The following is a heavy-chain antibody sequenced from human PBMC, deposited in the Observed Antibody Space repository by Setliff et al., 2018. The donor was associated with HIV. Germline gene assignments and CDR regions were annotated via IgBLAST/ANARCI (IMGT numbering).Heavy chain of an antibody. D-gene: IGHD3-22*01. V-gene: IGHV4-61*09. J-gene: IGHJ4*02. CDR1: GGSISSGSYY. Sequence: SETLSLTCTVSGGSISSGSYYWSWIRRPAGKGLEWIGHIYTSGSTNYNPSLKSRVAISVDTSKSQFSLKMTSVTAADTAVYYCASRDTSRYFDDYWGQGTLVTVSS. CDR3: ASRDTSRYFDDY. CDR2: IYTSGST.